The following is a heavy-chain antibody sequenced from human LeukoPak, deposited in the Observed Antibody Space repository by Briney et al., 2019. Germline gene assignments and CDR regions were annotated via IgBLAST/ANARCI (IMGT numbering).Heavy chain of an antibody. CDR1: GFTFSSYG. CDR2: IRYDGSNK. CDR3: ARYLAHDFWSGYYISYYYYMDV. Sequence: GGSLRLSCAASGFTFSSYGMHWVRQAPGKGLEWVAFIRYDGSNKYYADSVKGRFTISRDNAKNSLYLQMNSLRAEDTAVYYCARYLAHDFWSGYYISYYYYMDVWGKGTTVTVSS. D-gene: IGHD3-3*01. V-gene: IGHV3-30*02. J-gene: IGHJ6*03.